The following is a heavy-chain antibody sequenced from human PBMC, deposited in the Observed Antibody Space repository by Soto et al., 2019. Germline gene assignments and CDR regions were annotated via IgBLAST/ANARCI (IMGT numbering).Heavy chain of an antibody. V-gene: IGHV2-5*02. CDR3: ARRPARYCDTPNCRYRLARGLLFVDS. D-gene: IGHD3-9*01. J-gene: IGHJ4*02. CDR1: GFSLSNSGVG. CDR2: IYWDDDK. Sequence: SGPTLVNPTQTLTLTCTFSGFSLSNSGVGVGWIRQPPGKALEWLGLIYWDDDKRYNPSLMSRLTITKDTSKNQVVLTMANMDPVDTATYYCARRPARYCDTPNCRYRLARGLLFVDSWSQGTLVTVS.